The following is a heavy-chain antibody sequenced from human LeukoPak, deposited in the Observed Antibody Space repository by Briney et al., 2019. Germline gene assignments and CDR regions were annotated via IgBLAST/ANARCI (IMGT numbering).Heavy chain of an antibody. J-gene: IGHJ4*02. Sequence: EASVKVSCKASGYSFSYFGINWVRQAPGQGLEWMGWINCYNGNTNYAQKSEGRLTLTTDTATSSVYMELRNLRSDDTAVYYCARGLDAAAGLANFDYWGQGTLVTVSS. V-gene: IGHV1-18*01. CDR1: GYSFSYFG. D-gene: IGHD6-25*01. CDR2: INCYNGNT. CDR3: ARGLDAAAGLANFDY.